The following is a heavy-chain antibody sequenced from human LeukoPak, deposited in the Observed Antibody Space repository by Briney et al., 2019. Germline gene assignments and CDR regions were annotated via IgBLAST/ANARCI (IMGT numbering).Heavy chain of an antibody. J-gene: IGHJ4*02. CDR3: AKDFPGMAELRFLEWLPPPVYY. CDR1: GFTFSSYA. Sequence: PGGSLRLSCAASGFTFSSYAMSWVRQAPGKGLEWVSAISGSGGSTYYADSVKGRFTISRDNSKNTLYLQMNSLRAEDTAVYYCAKDFPGMAELRFLEWLPPPVYYWGQGTLVTVSS. V-gene: IGHV3-23*01. CDR2: ISGSGGST. D-gene: IGHD3-3*01.